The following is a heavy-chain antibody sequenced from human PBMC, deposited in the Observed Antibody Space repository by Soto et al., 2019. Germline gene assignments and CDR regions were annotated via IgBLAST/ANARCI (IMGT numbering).Heavy chain of an antibody. CDR1: GFTFSSYD. D-gene: IGHD1-26*01. CDR2: IGTAGDT. V-gene: IGHV3-13*01. J-gene: IGHJ4*02. Sequence: EVQLVESGGGLVQPGGSLRLSCAASGFTFSSYDMHWVRQATGKGLEWVSAIGTAGDTYYPGSVKGRFTISRENAKNSLYLQMNSLRAGDTAVYYCARFGPGIGFDYWGQGTLVTVSS. CDR3: ARFGPGIGFDY.